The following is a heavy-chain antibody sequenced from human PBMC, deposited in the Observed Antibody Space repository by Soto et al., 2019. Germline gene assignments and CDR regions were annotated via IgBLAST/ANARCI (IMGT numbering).Heavy chain of an antibody. Sequence: SVKVSCKASGYTFTGYYMHWVRQAPGQGLEWMGWINPNSGGTNYAQKFQGRVTMTRDTSISTAYMELSRLRSDDTAVYYCARVSMGSAPPLDYWGQGTLVTVSS. V-gene: IGHV1-2*02. J-gene: IGHJ4*02. CDR2: INPNSGGT. D-gene: IGHD3-10*01. CDR3: ARVSMGSAPPLDY. CDR1: GYTFTGYY.